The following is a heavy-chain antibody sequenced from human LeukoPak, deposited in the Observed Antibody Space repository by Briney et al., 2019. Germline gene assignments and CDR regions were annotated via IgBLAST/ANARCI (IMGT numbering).Heavy chain of an antibody. CDR2: SRNGANSYST. J-gene: IGHJ4*02. V-gene: IGHV3-72*01. CDR1: GFTFSSYS. CDR3: TGGGKYSGNYYFEF. Sequence: GGSLRLSCAASGFTFSSYSMNWVRQAPGKGLEWVGRSRNGANSYSTEYAASVEGRFTISRDDSKTSLYLQMNSLNTEDTAVYYCTGGGKYSGNYYFEFWGQGTLDTVSP. D-gene: IGHD1-26*01.